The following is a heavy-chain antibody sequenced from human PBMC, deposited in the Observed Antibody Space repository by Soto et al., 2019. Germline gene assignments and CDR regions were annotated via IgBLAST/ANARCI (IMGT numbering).Heavy chain of an antibody. CDR1: GYTFTSYN. CDR2: VNPNTDDT. CDR3: ARGHPPGP. J-gene: IGHJ5*02. Sequence: QVQLVQSGAEVKKPGASVKVSCKASGYTFTSYNINWVRQATGKGLEWMGWVNPNTDDTAYAQQFQGRVTMTTDTSMTTAYMEITSLRSEDTAVYYCARGHPPGPWGQGTLVTVSS. V-gene: IGHV1-8*01.